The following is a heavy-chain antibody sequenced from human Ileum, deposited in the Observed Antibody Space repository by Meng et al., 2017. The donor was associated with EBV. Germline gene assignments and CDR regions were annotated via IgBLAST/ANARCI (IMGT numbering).Heavy chain of an antibody. CDR3: ARGRSQGRGGLVH. CDR2: INQRGST. Sequence: QQGGGGLLKPSEALFLPCAGHGGSFSGYYWRWIRQPPGKGLEWIGEINQRGSTNYHPSLKSRVTISVDTSKNQFSLKLSSVTAADTAVYYCARGRSQGRGGLVHWGQGTLVTVSS. CDR1: GGSFSGYY. V-gene: IGHV4-34*01. J-gene: IGHJ4*02. D-gene: IGHD3-10*01.